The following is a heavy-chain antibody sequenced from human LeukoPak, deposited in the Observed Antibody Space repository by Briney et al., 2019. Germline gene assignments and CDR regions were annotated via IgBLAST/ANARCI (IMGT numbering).Heavy chain of an antibody. Sequence: SQTLSLTCTVSGVSVGSGDYFWSWIRQPPGKGLEWIGYIYFSGSTDSNPSLESRVTVSIDTSKNQFSLKLRSVTAADTAVYYCTRNASLDYWGQGLLVTVSS. J-gene: IGHJ4*02. CDR3: TRNASLDY. CDR1: GVSVGSGDYF. V-gene: IGHV4-30-4*08. CDR2: IYFSGST. D-gene: IGHD1-1*01.